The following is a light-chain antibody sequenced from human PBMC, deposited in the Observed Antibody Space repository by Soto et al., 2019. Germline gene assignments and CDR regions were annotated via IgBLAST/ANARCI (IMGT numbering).Light chain of an antibody. CDR1: QSISNY. CDR3: QQTYSIPLT. J-gene: IGKJ1*01. Sequence: DIPMTQSPSSLSASVGDRVTITCRASQSISNYLTWSQQKPGKAPKLLIYAASTLQYGVPSRFSGSRSGTDFTLTISSLQPEDFATYYWQQTYSIPLTFGQGTKVEVK. CDR2: AAS. V-gene: IGKV1-39*01.